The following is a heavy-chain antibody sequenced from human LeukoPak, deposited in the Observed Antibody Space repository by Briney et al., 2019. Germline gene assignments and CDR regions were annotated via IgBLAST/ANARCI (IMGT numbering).Heavy chain of an antibody. CDR1: GYTFTSYG. Sequence: ASVKVSCKASGYTFTSYGISWVRQAPGQGLEWMGWIGAYNGNTNYAQKLQGRVTMTTDTSTSTAYMELRSLRSDDTAVYYCARDRRAFLVHNWFDPWGQGTLVTVSS. CDR3: ARDRRAFLVHNWFDP. J-gene: IGHJ5*02. CDR2: IGAYNGNT. D-gene: IGHD4/OR15-4a*01. V-gene: IGHV1-18*01.